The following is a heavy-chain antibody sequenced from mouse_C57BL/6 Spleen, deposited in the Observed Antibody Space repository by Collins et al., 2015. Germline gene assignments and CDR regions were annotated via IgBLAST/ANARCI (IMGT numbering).Heavy chain of an antibody. Sequence: EVQLQQSGPVLVKPGASVKMSRKASGYTFTDYYMNWVKQSHGKSLEWIGVINPYNGGTSYNQKFKGKATLTVDKSSSTAYMELNSLTSEDSAVYYCASSTTENFDVWGTGTTVTVSS. V-gene: IGHV1-19*01. CDR1: GYTFTDYY. CDR2: INPYNGGT. D-gene: IGHD1-1*01. CDR3: ASSTTENFDV. J-gene: IGHJ1*03.